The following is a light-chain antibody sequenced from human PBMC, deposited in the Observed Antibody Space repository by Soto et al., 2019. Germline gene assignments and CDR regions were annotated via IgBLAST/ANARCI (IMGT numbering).Light chain of an antibody. CDR1: QSISNY. CDR2: DSS. J-gene: IGKJ4*01. CDR3: QQYENLPS. V-gene: IGKV1-33*01. Sequence: DIQMTQSPSSLSASLGDRVTITCRASQSISNYLNWHQQKPGKGPKLLIHDSSNLEIGVPSRFSGSGSGTDFTLTIDNLQPEDIATYYCQQYENLPSFGGGTKVDIK.